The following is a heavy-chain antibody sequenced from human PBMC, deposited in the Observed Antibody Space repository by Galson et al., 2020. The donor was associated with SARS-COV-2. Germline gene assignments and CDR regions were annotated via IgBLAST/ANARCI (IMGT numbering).Heavy chain of an antibody. CDR2: IRGDGSER. D-gene: IGHD6-19*01. Sequence: GGSLRLSCAVSGFTFTDYWMSWVRQAPGKGLEWVATIRGDGSERNYLDSVKGRFSIPRDNAVNSLYLQMTILRAEDTAVYYCTSEGWQGGYCCQGTRVTVSS. J-gene: IGHJ4*02. CDR1: GFTFTDYW. V-gene: IGHV3-7*01. CDR3: TSEGWQGGY.